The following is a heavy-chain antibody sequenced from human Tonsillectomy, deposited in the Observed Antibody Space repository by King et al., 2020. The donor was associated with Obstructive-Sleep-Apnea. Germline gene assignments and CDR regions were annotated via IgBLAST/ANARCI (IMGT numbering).Heavy chain of an antibody. CDR3: ARGRFIAAANIGDWDNWFDP. Sequence: VQLQESGPGLAKPSETLSLTCTVSGGSISSYYWSWIRQPPGKGLEWIGYIYYSGNINYNPSLKSRLTISVDTSKKQFSLKLSSVTTADTAIYYCARGRFIAAANIGDWDNWFDPWGQGTLVTVSS. V-gene: IGHV4-59*01. CDR2: IYYSGNI. CDR1: GGSISSYY. D-gene: IGHD6-13*01. J-gene: IGHJ5*02.